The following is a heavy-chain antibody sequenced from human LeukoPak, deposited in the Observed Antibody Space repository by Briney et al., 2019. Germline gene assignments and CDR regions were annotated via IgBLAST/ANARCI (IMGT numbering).Heavy chain of an antibody. CDR2: ISNSGST. Sequence: SETLSLTCAVSGGSINRGTFFWTWIRKPPGKGLEWIGYISNSGSTNYNPSLKSRVTISSDTSKTQFTLKLTSVTAADTAVYYCASSPIGYRFRSRGHGTLVTVSS. V-gene: IGHV4-61*01. D-gene: IGHD5-18*01. J-gene: IGHJ5*01. CDR1: GGSINRGTFF. CDR3: ASSPIGYRFRS.